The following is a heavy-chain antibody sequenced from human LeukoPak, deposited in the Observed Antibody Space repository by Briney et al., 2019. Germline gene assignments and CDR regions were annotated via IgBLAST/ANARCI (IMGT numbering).Heavy chain of an antibody. Sequence: GGSHRLSCAASGFTFTNAWMRWVRQAPGKGLEWGGRIKSKTDGGTTDYAAPVKGRFTISRDDSKNTLYLQMNSLKTEDTAVYYCTTDWDYYGSGSHDYWGQGTLVTVSS. D-gene: IGHD3-10*01. V-gene: IGHV3-15*01. J-gene: IGHJ4*02. CDR1: GFTFTNAW. CDR2: IKSKTDGGTT. CDR3: TTDWDYYGSGSHDY.